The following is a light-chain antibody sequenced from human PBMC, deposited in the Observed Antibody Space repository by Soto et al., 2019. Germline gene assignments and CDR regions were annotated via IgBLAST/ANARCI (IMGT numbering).Light chain of an antibody. CDR2: GAS. Sequence: EIVMTQSPITLSVSPGERATLSCRASQDIGTTLAWYQHQPGQAPRLLIYGASFRATGIPARFSGSGSGTEFTLTISNLRSEDFAVYYCQQYKKWPPITFGQGTKLEIK. CDR1: QDIGTT. J-gene: IGKJ2*01. CDR3: QQYKKWPPIT. V-gene: IGKV3D-15*03.